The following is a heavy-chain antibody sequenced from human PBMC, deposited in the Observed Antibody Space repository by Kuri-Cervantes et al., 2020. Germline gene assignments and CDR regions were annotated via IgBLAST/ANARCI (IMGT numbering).Heavy chain of an antibody. V-gene: IGHV3-48*02. CDR1: GFTFSSYS. D-gene: IGHD3-10*01. J-gene: IGHJ4*02. Sequence: GGSLRLSCAASGFTFSSYSMNWVRQAPGKGLEWVSFIGSGSGTTTYYADSVKGRFTISRDNAKNLLFLQMNSLRDEDTAVYYCARGIDYWGQGTLVTVSS. CDR2: IGSGSGTTT. CDR3: ARGIDY.